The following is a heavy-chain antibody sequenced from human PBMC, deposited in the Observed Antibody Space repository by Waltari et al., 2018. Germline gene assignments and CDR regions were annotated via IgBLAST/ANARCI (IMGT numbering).Heavy chain of an antibody. J-gene: IGHJ4*02. V-gene: IGHV3-33*01. Sequence: QVQLVESGGGVVQPGRSLRPSCAASGFTFSRHALHWVRQAPGKGLEWVAVMWYDGSNKYYADSVKGRFTISRDNSKNTLYLQMNSLRAEDTAVYYCARDLGRAAAGTFDHWGQGTLVTVSS. CDR2: MWYDGSNK. CDR1: GFTFSRHA. CDR3: ARDLGRAAAGTFDH. D-gene: IGHD6-13*01.